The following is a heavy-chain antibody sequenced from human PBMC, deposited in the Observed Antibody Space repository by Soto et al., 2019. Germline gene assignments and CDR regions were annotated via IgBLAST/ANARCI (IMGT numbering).Heavy chain of an antibody. D-gene: IGHD3-3*01. CDR3: ARGGSYDFWSGYSDPYYYYYYMDV. V-gene: IGHV3-74*01. CDR2: INSDGSST. J-gene: IGHJ6*03. Sequence: PGGFLRLSCAASGFTFSSYWMHWVRQAPGKGLVWVSRINSDGSSTSYADSVKGRFTISRDNAKNTLYLQMNSLRAEDTAVYYCARGGSYDFWSGYSDPYYYYYYMDVWGKGTTVTVSS. CDR1: GFTFSSYW.